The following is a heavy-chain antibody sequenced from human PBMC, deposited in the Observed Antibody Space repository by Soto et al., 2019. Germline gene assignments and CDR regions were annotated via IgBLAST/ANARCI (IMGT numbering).Heavy chain of an antibody. CDR1: GGTFSSYT. CDR2: IVPLFGTT. Sequence: QVQLVQSGAEVKKPGSSVKVSCKASGGTFSSYTFSWVRQAPGQGLEWMGGIVPLFGTTNDAKIFQGRVTISADASTSTVYMELSSLRSEDSAMYYCARDGDVTSTSPRGAFDIWGQGTVITVSS. V-gene: IGHV1-69*01. J-gene: IGHJ3*02. CDR3: ARDGDVTSTSPRGAFDI. D-gene: IGHD3-16*01.